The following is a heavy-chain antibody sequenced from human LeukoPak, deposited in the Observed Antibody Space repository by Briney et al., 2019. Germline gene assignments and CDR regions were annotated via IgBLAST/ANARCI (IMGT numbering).Heavy chain of an antibody. CDR3: AREYCSGGSCYSYYYGMDV. Sequence: GGSLRLSCAASGFTFSSYAMSWVRQAPGKGLEWVSAISGSGGSTYYADSVKGRFTISRDNSKNTLYLQMNSLRAEDTAVYYCAREYCSGGSCYSYYYGMDVWGQGTTVTVSS. CDR1: GFTFSSYA. J-gene: IGHJ6*02. D-gene: IGHD2-15*01. CDR2: ISGSGGST. V-gene: IGHV3-23*01.